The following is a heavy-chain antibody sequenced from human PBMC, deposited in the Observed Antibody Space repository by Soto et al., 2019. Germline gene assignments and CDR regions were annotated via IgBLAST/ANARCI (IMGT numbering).Heavy chain of an antibody. CDR1: GAALSSGGYF. D-gene: IGHD3-9*01. Sequence: PSETLSLTCTVSGAALSSGGYFYTWIRQPPGKGLEWLGYIYYSGGANYNPSLKCRVTIYLVKSESQFSVRLISVTGADAAGYYCTRERSYDNDIEPWGQGALGTIAS. CDR3: TRERSYDNDIEP. CDR2: IYYSGGA. J-gene: IGHJ5*02. V-gene: IGHV4-61*08.